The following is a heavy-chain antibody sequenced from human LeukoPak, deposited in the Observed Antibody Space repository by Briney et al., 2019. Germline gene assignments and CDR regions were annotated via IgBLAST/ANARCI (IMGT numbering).Heavy chain of an antibody. CDR1: GFTFDDYA. CDR2: ISWNSGAI. CDR3: AKDRDGYNGNFDY. J-gene: IGHJ4*02. V-gene: IGHV3-9*01. Sequence: GGSLRLSCATSGFTFDDYAMHWVRQTPGKGLEWVSGISWNSGAIGYADSVKGRFTISRDNAKNSLYLQMNSLRAEDTALYYCAKDRDGYNGNFDYWGQGNLVTVSS. D-gene: IGHD5-24*01.